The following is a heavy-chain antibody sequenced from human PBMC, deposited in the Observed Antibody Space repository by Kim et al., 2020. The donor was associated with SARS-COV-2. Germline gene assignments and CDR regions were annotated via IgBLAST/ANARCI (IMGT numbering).Heavy chain of an antibody. CDR2: ISGDGGST. CDR1: GFTFDDYA. V-gene: IGHV3-43*02. J-gene: IGHJ6*02. CDR3: AKDGGAARLHYYYYGMDV. D-gene: IGHD6-6*01. Sequence: GGSLRLSCAASGFTFDDYAMHWVRQAPGKGLEWVSLISGDGGSTYYADSVKGRFTISRDNSKNSLYLQMNSLRTEDTALYYCAKDGGAARLHYYYYGMDVWGQGTTVTVSS.